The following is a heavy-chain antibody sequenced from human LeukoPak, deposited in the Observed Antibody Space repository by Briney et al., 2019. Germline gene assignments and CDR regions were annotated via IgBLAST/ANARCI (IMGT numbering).Heavy chain of an antibody. CDR1: GDTFTGYD. J-gene: IGHJ6*03. CDR3: ARGSGSSGYYYYLTYYYYYMDV. CDR2: MNPNSGNT. V-gene: IGHV1-8*01. D-gene: IGHD3-22*01. Sequence: GAPVKVSCKASGDTFTGYDINWVRQATGQGLEWRGGMNPNSGNTGYAQKFQGRVTMTRNTSISTAYMELSSLRSEDTAVYYCARGSGSSGYYYYLTYYYYYMDVWGKGTTVTVSS.